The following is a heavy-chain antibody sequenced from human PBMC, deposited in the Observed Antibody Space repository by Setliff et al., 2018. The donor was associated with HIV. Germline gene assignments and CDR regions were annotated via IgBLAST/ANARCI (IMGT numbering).Heavy chain of an antibody. CDR3: ARRRCSAASCPDNSWNWLDP. D-gene: IGHD2-15*01. CDR2: IYYGST. Sequence: PSETLSLTCTVSGDSISSYYWNWIRQPPGKALEWIGYIYYGSTHYNPSFEGLVTISVDTSKNQFSLKLRSATAADTAMYYCARRRCSAASCPDNSWNWLDPWGQGTLVTVSS. J-gene: IGHJ5*02. V-gene: IGHV4-59*08. CDR1: GDSISSYY.